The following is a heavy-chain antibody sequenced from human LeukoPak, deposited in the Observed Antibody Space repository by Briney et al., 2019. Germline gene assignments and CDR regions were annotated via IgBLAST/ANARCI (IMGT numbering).Heavy chain of an antibody. D-gene: IGHD5-18*01. Sequence: PGGSLRLSCAASGFTFSSYSMNWVRQAPGKGLEWVSSISSSSSYIYYADSVKGRFTISRDNAKNSLYLQMNSLRAEDTAVYYCARGPNRGYSYLDYWGQGTLVTVSS. CDR2: ISSSSSYI. J-gene: IGHJ4*02. CDR3: ARGPNRGYSYLDY. CDR1: GFTFSSYS. V-gene: IGHV3-21*01.